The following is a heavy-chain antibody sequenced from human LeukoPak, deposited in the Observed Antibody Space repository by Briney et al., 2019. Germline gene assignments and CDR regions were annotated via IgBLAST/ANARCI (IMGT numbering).Heavy chain of an antibody. CDR2: IHYTGST. CDR3: ARHSSSWYPDY. CDR1: GGSIRSYY. Sequence: PSETLSLTCTVSGGSIRSYYWSWIRQPPGKGLEWIGYIHYTGSTNYNPSLKSRVTVSVDTSKNQFSLQLSSVTATDTAVYFCARHSSSWYPDYWGQGTLVTVSS. D-gene: IGHD6-13*01. J-gene: IGHJ4*02. V-gene: IGHV4-59*08.